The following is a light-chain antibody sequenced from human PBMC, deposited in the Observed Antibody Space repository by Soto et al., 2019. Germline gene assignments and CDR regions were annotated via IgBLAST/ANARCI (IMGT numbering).Light chain of an antibody. CDR1: QSVSSSY. V-gene: IGKV3-20*01. Sequence: EIVLTQSPGTLSFSPGERATLSCRASQSVSSSYLAWYRQKPGQAPRLLIYGASSRATGIPDRFSGSGSGTDFTLTISRLEPEDFAVYYCQQHGSSPWTFGQGTKVDIK. CDR3: QQHGSSPWT. CDR2: GAS. J-gene: IGKJ1*01.